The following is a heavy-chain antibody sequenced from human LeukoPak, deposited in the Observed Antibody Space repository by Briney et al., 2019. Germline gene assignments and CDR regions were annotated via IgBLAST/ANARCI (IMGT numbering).Heavy chain of an antibody. Sequence: PGGSLRLSCAASGFTFSSYAMSWVRQAPGKGLEWVSAISGSGGSTYYADSVKGRFTISRDNSKNTLYLQMNSLRAEDTAVYYCASQYYYDSSGYYNDWGQGTLVTVSS. D-gene: IGHD3-22*01. CDR2: ISGSGGST. CDR3: ASQYYYDSSGYYND. J-gene: IGHJ4*02. CDR1: GFTFSSYA. V-gene: IGHV3-23*01.